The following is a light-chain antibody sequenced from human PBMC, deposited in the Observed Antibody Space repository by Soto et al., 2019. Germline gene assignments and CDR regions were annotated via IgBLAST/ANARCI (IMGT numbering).Light chain of an antibody. V-gene: IGKV1-27*01. CDR3: QKYNSVPWT. CDR1: QDISNY. CDR2: AAS. Sequence: DIQMTQSPSSLSASIGDRVTITCRASQDISNYLAWYQQRPGKVPKLLVSAASTLQSGVPSRFGGRGSGTDFTLTISGLQPEDVGTDYCQKYNSVPWTFGQGTKVDIK. J-gene: IGKJ1*01.